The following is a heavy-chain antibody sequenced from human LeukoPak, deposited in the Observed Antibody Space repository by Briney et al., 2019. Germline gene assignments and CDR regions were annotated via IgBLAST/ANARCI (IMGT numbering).Heavy chain of an antibody. D-gene: IGHD6-19*01. CDR1: GGSISSGSYY. CDR3: ARYSSGWPGALDV. V-gene: IGHV4-39*07. J-gene: IGHJ6*02. Sequence: PSETLSLTCTVSGGSISSGSYYWGWIRQPPGMGLEWIGSIYYRGSTYYNPSLKSRVTISVDTSKNQFSLKLSSVTAADTAVYYCARYSSGWPGALDVWGQGTTVTVSS. CDR2: IYYRGST.